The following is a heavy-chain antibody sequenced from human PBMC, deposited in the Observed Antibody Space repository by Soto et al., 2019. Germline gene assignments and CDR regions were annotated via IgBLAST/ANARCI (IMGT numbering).Heavy chain of an antibody. V-gene: IGHV4-30-4*01. D-gene: IGHD3-22*01. J-gene: IGHJ4*02. Sequence: PSETLSLTCTVSGGSISSGDYYWSWIRQPPGKGLEWIGYIYYSGSTYYNPSLKSRVTISVDTSKNRFSLKLSPVTAADTAVYYCARADYYDSSGYPNWGQGTLVTVSS. CDR2: IYYSGST. CDR3: ARADYYDSSGYPN. CDR1: GGSISSGDYY.